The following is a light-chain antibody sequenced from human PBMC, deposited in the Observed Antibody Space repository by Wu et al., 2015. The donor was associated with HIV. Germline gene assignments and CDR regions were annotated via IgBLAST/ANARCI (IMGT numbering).Light chain of an antibody. CDR1: QSVSSNY. V-gene: IGKV3-20*01. CDR3: QQYGSSPRT. J-gene: IGKJ1*01. CDR2: GAS. Sequence: EIVLTQSPGTLSLSPGERATLSCRASQSVSSNYLAWYQQKPGQAPRLLIYGASSRATGIPDRFSGSGSGTDFTLIINRLEPEDFAVYYCQQYGSSPRTFGQGTKVEIK.